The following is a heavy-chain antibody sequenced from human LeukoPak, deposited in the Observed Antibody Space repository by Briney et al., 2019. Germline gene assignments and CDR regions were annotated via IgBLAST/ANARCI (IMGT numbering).Heavy chain of an antibody. V-gene: IGHV1-2*02. D-gene: IGHD3-3*01. J-gene: IGHJ4*02. CDR2: INPNSGGT. Sequence: GASVKVSCKASGGTFSSYAISWVRQAPGQGLEWMGWINPNSGGTNYAQKFQGRVTMTRDMSTSTVYLELSSLRSEDTAVYYCASSFWSGYQFWGQGTLVTVSS. CDR3: ASSFWSGYQF. CDR1: GGTFSSYA.